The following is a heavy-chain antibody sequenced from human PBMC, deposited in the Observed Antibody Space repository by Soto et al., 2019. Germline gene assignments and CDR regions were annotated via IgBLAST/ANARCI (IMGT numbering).Heavy chain of an antibody. J-gene: IGHJ4*02. CDR1: GGSFSGYY. CDR2: INHSGST. V-gene: IGHV4-34*01. D-gene: IGHD7-27*01. CDR3: ASAQLGITDGFDY. Sequence: PSETLSLTCAVYGGSFSGYYWSWIRQPPGKGLEWIGEINHSGSTNYNPSLKSRVTISVDTSKNQFSLKLSSVTAADTAVYYCASAQLGITDGFDYWGQGTLVTVSS.